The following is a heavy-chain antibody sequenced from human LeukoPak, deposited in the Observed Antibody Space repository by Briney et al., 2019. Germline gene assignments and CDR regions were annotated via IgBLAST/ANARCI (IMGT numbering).Heavy chain of an antibody. D-gene: IGHD2-21*02. V-gene: IGHV4-59*01. Sequence: SETLSLTCTVSGGSISSYYWSWVRQPPGKGLEWIGYIYYSGSTNYNPSLKSRVTISVDTSKNQFSLKLSSVTAADTAVYYCARMGTGQVTLYFDYWGQGTLVTVSS. CDR2: IYYSGST. CDR3: ARMGTGQVTLYFDY. CDR1: GGSISSYY. J-gene: IGHJ4*02.